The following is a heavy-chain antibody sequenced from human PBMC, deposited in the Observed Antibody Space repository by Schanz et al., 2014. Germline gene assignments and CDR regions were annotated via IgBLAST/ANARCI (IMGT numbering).Heavy chain of an antibody. CDR2: ISSSGSYI. J-gene: IGHJ6*02. D-gene: IGHD2-15*01. CDR3: AKGMGYCSGGTCYDYYYYGLDV. V-gene: IGHV3-23*01. Sequence: EGQLLESGGGLIQPGGSLRLSCAASGFTFNSYAMTWVRQAPGKGLEWVSSISSSGSYIHYADSVKGRFTISRDNSENTLYLQMNSLSADDTAVFYCAKGMGYCSGGTCYDYYYYGLDVWGQGTTVTVSS. CDR1: GFTFNSYA.